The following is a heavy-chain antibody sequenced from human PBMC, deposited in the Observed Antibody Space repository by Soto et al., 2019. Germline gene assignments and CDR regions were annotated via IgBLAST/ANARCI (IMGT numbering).Heavy chain of an antibody. Sequence: GGSLRLSCAASGFTFSSYSMSWVRQAPGKGLEWVSAISGSGGSTYYADSVKGRFTISRDNSKNTLYLQMNSLRAEDTAVYYCARIYVSDSNFDYWGQGTLVTVSS. CDR3: ARIYVSDSNFDY. CDR1: GFTFSSYS. CDR2: ISGSGGST. D-gene: IGHD3-16*01. V-gene: IGHV3-23*01. J-gene: IGHJ4*02.